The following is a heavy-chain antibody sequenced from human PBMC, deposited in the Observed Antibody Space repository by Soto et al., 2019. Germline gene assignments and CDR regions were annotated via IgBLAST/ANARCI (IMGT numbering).Heavy chain of an antibody. CDR3: ARARMQLWPNYYDAGLDV. Sequence: EVQLVESGGGLVQPGGSLRLSCAASGFTVSTNFMTWVRQAPGKGLEWVSVIYSGGSTFYADSVKGRFTITRDNSKNTVYFQMNSLRVEDTAVYYCARARMQLWPNYYDAGLDVWGQGTTVTVSS. CDR1: GFTVSTNF. D-gene: IGHD5-18*01. J-gene: IGHJ6*02. V-gene: IGHV3-66*01. CDR2: IYSGGST.